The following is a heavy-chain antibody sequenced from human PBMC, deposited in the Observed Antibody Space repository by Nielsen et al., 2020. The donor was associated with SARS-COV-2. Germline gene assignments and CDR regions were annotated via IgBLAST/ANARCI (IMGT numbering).Heavy chain of an antibody. V-gene: IGHV3-30*03. Sequence: GGSLRLSCEASGFTISRYGMHWVRQAPGKGLEWVTFISYDGTDEYYADSVKGRFSISRDNSKNTLYLQLNSLRAEDTAVYYCARGGIKNFGDTNWFDPWGQGTLVTVSS. J-gene: IGHJ5*02. CDR1: GFTISRYG. CDR2: ISYDGTDE. D-gene: IGHD3-3*01. CDR3: ARGGIKNFGDTNWFDP.